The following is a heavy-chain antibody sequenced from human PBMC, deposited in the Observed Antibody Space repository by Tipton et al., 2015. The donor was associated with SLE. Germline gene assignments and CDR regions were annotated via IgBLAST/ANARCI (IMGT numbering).Heavy chain of an antibody. CDR2: ISSSSSTI. CDR1: GFTFSSYS. CDR3: ASGGYGGNPDY. J-gene: IGHJ4*02. Sequence: SLRLSCAASGFTFSSYSMNWVRQAPGKGLEWVSYISSSSSTIYYADSVKGRFTISRDNAKNSLYLQMNSLRAEDTAVYYCASGGYGGNPDYWGQGTLVTVSS. D-gene: IGHD4-23*01. V-gene: IGHV3-48*01.